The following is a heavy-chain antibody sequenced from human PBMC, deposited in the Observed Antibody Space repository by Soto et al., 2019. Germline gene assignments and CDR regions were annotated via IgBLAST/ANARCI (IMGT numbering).Heavy chain of an antibody. J-gene: IGHJ5*02. CDR3: ARGGNSVTGSWSFENWLDP. V-gene: IGHV1-2*02. CDR1: GYIFTDYY. D-gene: IGHD2-21*02. Sequence: QVQLVQSGAEMKKPGASVKVPCKASGYIFTDYYIHWVRQTRGQGLEWMGSIAPNNGYTHSAQKFQGRLILTTDTSSNTAYMELTGLKSDDTAVYSCARGGNSVTGSWSFENWLDPWGQGTLVTVSS. CDR2: IAPNNGYT.